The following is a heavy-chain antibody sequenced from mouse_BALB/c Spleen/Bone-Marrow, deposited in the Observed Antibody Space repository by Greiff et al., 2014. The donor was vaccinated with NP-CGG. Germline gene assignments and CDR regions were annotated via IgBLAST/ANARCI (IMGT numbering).Heavy chain of an antibody. CDR3: TRVITTGSAWFAY. J-gene: IGHJ3*01. Sequence: EVQLVESGTVLARPGASVKMSCKASGYTFTSYWMHWVKQRPGQGLEWIGTIYPGNSDTSYNQKFKGKAKLTAVTSTSTAYMELSSLPNEDSAVYYCTRVITTGSAWFAYWGQGTLVTVS. V-gene: IGHV1-5*01. CDR2: IYPGNSDT. CDR1: GYTFTSYW. D-gene: IGHD2-4*01.